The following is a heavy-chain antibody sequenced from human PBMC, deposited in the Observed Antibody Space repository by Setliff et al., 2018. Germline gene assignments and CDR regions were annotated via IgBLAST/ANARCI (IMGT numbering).Heavy chain of an antibody. CDR3: AREQWLDPPGYYYMDV. V-gene: IGHV4-4*07. CDR2: IYIGGSA. D-gene: IGHD6-19*01. Sequence: SETLSLTCTVSGFSISSAYYWGWIRQPAGKGLEWIGHIYIGGSANYNPSLKSRVTMSIDTSKNQFSLKLNSVTAADMAVYYCAREQWLDPPGYYYMDVWAKGTTVTVSS. J-gene: IGHJ6*03. CDR1: GFSISSAYY.